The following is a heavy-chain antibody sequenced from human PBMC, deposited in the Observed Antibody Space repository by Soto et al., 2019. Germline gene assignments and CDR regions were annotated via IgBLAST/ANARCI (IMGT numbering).Heavy chain of an antibody. CDR2: IYYSGST. CDR3: ARHTIAAAGKRTYYYYYYGMDV. Sequence: SETLSLTCTVSGGSISSSSYYRGWIRQPPGKGLEWIGSIYYSGSTYYNPSLKSRVTISVDTSKNQFSLKLSSVTAADTAVYYCARHTIAAAGKRTYYYYYYGMDVWGQGTTVAISS. D-gene: IGHD6-13*01. J-gene: IGHJ6*02. CDR1: GGSISSSSYY. V-gene: IGHV4-39*01.